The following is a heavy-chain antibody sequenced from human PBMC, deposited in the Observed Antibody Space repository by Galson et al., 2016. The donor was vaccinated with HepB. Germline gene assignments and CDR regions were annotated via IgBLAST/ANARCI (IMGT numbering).Heavy chain of an antibody. Sequence: SETLSLTCTVSGGSISSYYWSWIRQPPGKGLEWIGYIYYSGSTNNNPSLKSRVTISVDTSKNQFSLKLSSVTAADTAVYYCARTPLGGYDSSFAFDIWGQVTMVTVSS. J-gene: IGHJ3*02. CDR1: GGSISSYY. CDR3: ARTPLGGYDSSFAFDI. CDR2: IYYSGST. D-gene: IGHD3-22*01. V-gene: IGHV4-59*01.